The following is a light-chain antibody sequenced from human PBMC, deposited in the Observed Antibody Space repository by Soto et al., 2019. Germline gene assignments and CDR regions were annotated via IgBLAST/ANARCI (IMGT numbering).Light chain of an antibody. CDR2: EVT. CDR3: SSFTSSTTYV. Sequence: QSVLTQPASVSGSPGQSIAISCTGTRSDVGAYNYVSWYQQHPGKAPKLMISEVTNRPSGVSDRFSGSKSGNTASLTISGLQAEDEADYYCSSFTSSTTYVFATGTGSPS. V-gene: IGLV2-14*01. CDR1: RSDVGAYNY. J-gene: IGLJ1*01.